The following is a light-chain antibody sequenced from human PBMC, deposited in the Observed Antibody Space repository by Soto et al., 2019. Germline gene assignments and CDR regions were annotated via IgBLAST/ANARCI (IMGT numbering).Light chain of an antibody. J-gene: IGKJ1*01. V-gene: IGKV3-15*01. CDR1: QSVSSSY. CDR3: QQYYRWPQT. CDR2: AAS. Sequence: EIVLTQSPGTLSLSPGERATLSCRASQSVSSSYLAWYQQKPGQAPRLLIYAASTRATGIPARFSGSGSGTEFTLTISSLQSEDFAVYYCQQYYRWPQTFGQGTKVDI.